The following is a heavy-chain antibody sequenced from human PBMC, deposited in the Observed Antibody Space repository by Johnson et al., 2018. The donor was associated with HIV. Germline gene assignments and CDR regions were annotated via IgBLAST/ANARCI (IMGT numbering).Heavy chain of an antibody. CDR1: GFTFSSYW. D-gene: IGHD4-11*01. J-gene: IGHJ3*01. V-gene: IGHV3-7*03. Sequence: VQLVESGGGVVQPGGSLRLSCAASGFTFSSYWMHWVRQAPGKGLEWVANIKQDGSEKYYVDSVKGRFTISRDNAKKSLYMQMNSLKTEDTAVYYCAREDYHRALDVWGQGTMVTVSS. CDR3: AREDYHRALDV. CDR2: IKQDGSEK.